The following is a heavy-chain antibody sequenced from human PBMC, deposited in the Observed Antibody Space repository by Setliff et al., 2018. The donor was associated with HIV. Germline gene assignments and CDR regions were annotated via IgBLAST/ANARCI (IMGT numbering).Heavy chain of an antibody. CDR3: ARVRFNFDNVRCFDL. CDR2: INQERTT. J-gene: IGHJ2*01. D-gene: IGHD1-20*01. Sequence: SETLSLTCAVYRGSFSHYYWTWIRQSPGKGLEWIAEINQERTTFYNPSLKSRVTMSLDTSGNEVSLRLSSVTAADTATYFCARVRFNFDNVRCFDLWGPGTLVTVSS. CDR1: RGSFSHYY. V-gene: IGHV4-34*01.